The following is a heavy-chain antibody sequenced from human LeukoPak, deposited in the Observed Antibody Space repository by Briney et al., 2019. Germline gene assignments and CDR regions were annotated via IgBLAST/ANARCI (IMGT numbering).Heavy chain of an antibody. Sequence: GGSLRLSCAASGFTFSSYWMSWVRQAPGKGLEWVANIKQDGSEKYYVDSVKGRFTISRDNTKNSLYLQMNSLRAEDTAVYYCARDGYCSSTSCYKSPWFDPWGQGTLVTVSS. CDR1: GFTFSSYW. CDR2: IKQDGSEK. J-gene: IGHJ5*02. CDR3: ARDGYCSSTSCYKSPWFDP. D-gene: IGHD2-2*02. V-gene: IGHV3-7*01.